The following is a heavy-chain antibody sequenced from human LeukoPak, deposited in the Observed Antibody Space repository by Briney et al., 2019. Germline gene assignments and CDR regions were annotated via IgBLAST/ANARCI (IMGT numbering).Heavy chain of an antibody. CDR3: ARGQSGYSGLGWFDP. CDR1: GYTFTGYY. J-gene: IGHJ5*02. Sequence: ASVKVSCKASGYTFTGYYMHWVRQAPGQGLEWMGWINPNSGGTNYAQKFQGRVTMTRDTSISTAYMELSRLRSDDTAVYYCARGQSGYSGLGWFDPWGQGTLVTVSS. V-gene: IGHV1-2*02. CDR2: INPNSGGT. D-gene: IGHD2-2*03.